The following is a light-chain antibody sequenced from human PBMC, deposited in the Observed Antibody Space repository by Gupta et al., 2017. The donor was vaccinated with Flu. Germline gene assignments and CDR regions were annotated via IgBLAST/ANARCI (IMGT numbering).Light chain of an antibody. CDR1: KSISSY. CDR3: QQSDSTPWT. J-gene: IGKJ1*01. CDR2: AAS. Sequence: PSSLSASGGDRVTITCRASKSISSYLNWYQQKPGKAPKLLIYAASRLKSGVPSRFSGRGSGTDFTLTISRLQPEDFATYYWQQSDSTPWTFGQGTKVEIK. V-gene: IGKV1-39*01.